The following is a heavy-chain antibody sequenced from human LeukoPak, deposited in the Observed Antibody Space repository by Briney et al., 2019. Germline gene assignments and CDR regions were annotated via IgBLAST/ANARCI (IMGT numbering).Heavy chain of an antibody. V-gene: IGHV4-38-2*02. CDR1: GYSISSGYY. J-gene: IGHJ6*03. CDR2: IYHSGST. Sequence: SETLSLPCTDSGYSISSGYYWGWIRQPPGKGLEWIGSIYHSGSTYYNPSLKSRVTISVDTSKNQFSLKLSSVTAADTAVYYCARVVSSGWYSRPDYYMDVWGKGTTVTVSS. CDR3: ARVVSSGWYSRPDYYMDV. D-gene: IGHD6-19*01.